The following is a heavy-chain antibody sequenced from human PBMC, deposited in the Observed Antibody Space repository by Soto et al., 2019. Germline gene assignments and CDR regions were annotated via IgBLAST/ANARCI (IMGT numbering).Heavy chain of an antibody. V-gene: IGHV1-69*01. J-gene: IGHJ6*02. CDR3: ARHFYGDHYYYYYYGMDV. CDR2: IIPIFGTA. CDR1: GGTFSSYA. D-gene: IGHD4-17*01. Sequence: QVQLVQSGAEVKKPGSSVKVSCKASGGTFSSYAISWVRQAPGQGLEWMGGIIPIFGTANYAQKFQGRVTITADESTSTAYMELSSLRSEDTAVYYCARHFYGDHYYYYYYGMDVWGQGTTVTVSS.